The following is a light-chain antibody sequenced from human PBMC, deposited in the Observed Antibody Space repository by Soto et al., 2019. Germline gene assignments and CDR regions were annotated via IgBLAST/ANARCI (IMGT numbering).Light chain of an antibody. V-gene: IGKV3-11*01. Sequence: EIVLTQSPATLSLSPGERATLSCRASQSIATYLAWYQQRPGQAPRLLIYDASNRATGIPARFSGSGSGTDFTLTISSLEPEDCAVYYCQQYGSSPLTFGQGTKVDIK. CDR3: QQYGSSPLT. J-gene: IGKJ1*01. CDR1: QSIATY. CDR2: DAS.